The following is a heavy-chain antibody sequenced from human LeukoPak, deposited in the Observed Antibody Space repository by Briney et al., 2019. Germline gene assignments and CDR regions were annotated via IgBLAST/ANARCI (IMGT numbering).Heavy chain of an antibody. CDR1: GYTFTGYY. D-gene: IGHD2-15*01. Sequence: ASVKVSCKASGYTFTGYYMHWVRQATGQGLEWMGWMNPDSGNTGYAQKFQGRFTMTRHTSTSTAYMELSSLTSEDTAVYFCARGVVAADANFYYYYYMDVWGKGTTVTLSS. CDR2: MNPDSGNT. V-gene: IGHV1-8*02. CDR3: ARGVVAADANFYYYYYMDV. J-gene: IGHJ6*03.